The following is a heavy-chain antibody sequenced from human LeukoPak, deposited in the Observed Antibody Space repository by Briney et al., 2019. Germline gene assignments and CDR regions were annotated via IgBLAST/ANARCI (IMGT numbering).Heavy chain of an antibody. J-gene: IGHJ3*02. D-gene: IGHD3-22*01. CDR2: ISSSSSTI. CDR3: ARDDIVAYYDSSGYGAFDI. Sequence: PGGSLRLSCAASGFTFSSYSMNWVRQAPGKGLEWVSYISSSSSTIYYADSVKGRFTISRDNAKNSLYLQMNSLRAEDTAVYYCARDDIVAYYDSSGYGAFDIWGQGTMVTVSS. CDR1: GFTFSSYS. V-gene: IGHV3-48*01.